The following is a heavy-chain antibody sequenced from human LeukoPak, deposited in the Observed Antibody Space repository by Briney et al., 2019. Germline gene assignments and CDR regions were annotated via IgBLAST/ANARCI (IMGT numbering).Heavy chain of an antibody. Sequence: SETLSLTCIVSGGSIARGGYSWTWLRQPPGKGLEWIGGIYETGNSHYNPSLKSRVTISVDFAKNHFSLSLTTVTAADTAVYYCARCTGWVDPWGQGTLVTVSS. CDR3: ARCTGWVDP. CDR2: IYETGNS. J-gene: IGHJ5*02. V-gene: IGHV4-30-2*01. CDR1: GGSIARGGYS.